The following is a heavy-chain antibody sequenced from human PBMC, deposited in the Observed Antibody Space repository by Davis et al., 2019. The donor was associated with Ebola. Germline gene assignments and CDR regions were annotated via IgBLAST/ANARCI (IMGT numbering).Heavy chain of an antibody. CDR1: GYTFTSYY. Sequence: ASVKVSCKASGYTFTSYYMHWVRQAPGQGLEWMGIINPSGGSTSYAQKFQGRVTMTRDTSTSTVYMELSSLRSDDTAVYYCARDDYDYVWGSYREFDYWGQGTLVTVSS. CDR2: INPSGGST. V-gene: IGHV1-46*01. J-gene: IGHJ4*02. CDR3: ARDDYDYVWGSYREFDY. D-gene: IGHD3-16*02.